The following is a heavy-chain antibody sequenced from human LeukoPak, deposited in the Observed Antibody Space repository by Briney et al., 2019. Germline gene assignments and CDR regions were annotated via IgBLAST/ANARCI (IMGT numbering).Heavy chain of an antibody. CDR3: ARDLPGDY. Sequence: SETLSLTCTVSGGSISSYYWSWIRQPPGKGLEWIGYIYYSGSTNYNPSLKSRVTISVDTSKNQFSLKLSSVTAADTAVYYCARDLPGDYWGQGTLVTVSS. CDR1: GGSISSYY. V-gene: IGHV4-59*01. J-gene: IGHJ4*02. CDR2: IYYSGST. D-gene: IGHD3-10*01.